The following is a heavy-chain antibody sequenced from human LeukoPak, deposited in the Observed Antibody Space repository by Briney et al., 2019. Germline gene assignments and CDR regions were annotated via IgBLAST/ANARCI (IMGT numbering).Heavy chain of an antibody. V-gene: IGHV3-53*01. D-gene: IGHD4-23*01. J-gene: IGHJ4*02. CDR1: GFTVSSNY. CDR3: ARAVGQVVTPLAY. Sequence: GGPLRLSCAASGFTVSSNYMSWVRQAPGKGLEWVSVIYSGGSTYYADSVKGRFTISRDNSKNTLYLQMNSLRAEDTAVYYCARAVGQVVTPLAYWGQGTLVTVSS. CDR2: IYSGGST.